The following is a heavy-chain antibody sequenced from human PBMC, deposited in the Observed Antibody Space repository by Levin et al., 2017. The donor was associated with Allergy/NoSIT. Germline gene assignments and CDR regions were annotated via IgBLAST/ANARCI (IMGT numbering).Heavy chain of an antibody. D-gene: IGHD3-16*01. CDR3: ARDLGADADFFSGFFDY. Sequence: PGGSLRLSCAASGFTFRTYGMHWVRQAPGKGPEWVAATWFDGKNNYYADSVKGRFIVSRNNSKNTLYLQMNSLRVEDTGVYYCARDLGADADFFSGFFDYWGHGAQVTVSS. CDR2: TWFDGKNN. CDR1: GFTFRTYG. J-gene: IGHJ4*01. V-gene: IGHV3-33*01.